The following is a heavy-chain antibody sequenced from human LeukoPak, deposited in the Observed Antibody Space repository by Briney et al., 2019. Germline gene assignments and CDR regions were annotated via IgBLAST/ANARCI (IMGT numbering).Heavy chain of an antibody. V-gene: IGHV1-69*05. CDR2: IIPIFGTA. Sequence: SVTVSCKASGGTFSSYAISWVRQAPGQGLEWMGGIIPIFGTAIYAQRFQGRVTITTDESTSTAYMELSSLRSEDTAVYYCARDRYYYDSSGSYYFDFWGQGTLVTVSS. CDR1: GGTFSSYA. J-gene: IGHJ4*02. D-gene: IGHD3-22*01. CDR3: ARDRYYYDSSGSYYFDF.